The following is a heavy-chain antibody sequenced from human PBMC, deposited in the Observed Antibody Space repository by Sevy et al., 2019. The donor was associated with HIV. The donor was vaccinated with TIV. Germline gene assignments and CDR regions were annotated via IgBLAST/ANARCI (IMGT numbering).Heavy chain of an antibody. V-gene: IGHV3-9*01. J-gene: IGHJ6*02. CDR2: ISWNSVSL. D-gene: IGHD6-6*01. Sequence: GGSLRLSCAASGFRFSDYAMHWVRQAPGKGLEWVSGISWNSVSLDYADSVKGRFTISRDNAKNSLCLQMNRLRSEETALYYCAKDNRPATMSNSSYYYYYGMDVWGQGTTVTVSS. CDR1: GFRFSDYA. CDR3: AKDNRPATMSNSSYYYYYGMDV.